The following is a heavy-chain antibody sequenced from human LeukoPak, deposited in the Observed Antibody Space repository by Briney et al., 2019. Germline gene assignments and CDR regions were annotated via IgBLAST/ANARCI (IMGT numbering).Heavy chain of an antibody. CDR1: GFTFSSYS. Sequence: GGSLRLSCAASGFTFSSYSMNWVRQAPGKGLEWVSSISSSSSYIYYADSVKGRFTISRGNAKNSLYLQMNSLRAEDTAVYYCASFVVVTAIVAFDIWGQGTMVTVSS. V-gene: IGHV3-21*01. CDR2: ISSSSSYI. D-gene: IGHD2-21*02. J-gene: IGHJ3*02. CDR3: ASFVVVTAIVAFDI.